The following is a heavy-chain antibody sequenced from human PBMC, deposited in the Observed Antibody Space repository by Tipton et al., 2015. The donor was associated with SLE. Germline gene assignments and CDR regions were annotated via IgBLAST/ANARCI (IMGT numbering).Heavy chain of an antibody. D-gene: IGHD4/OR15-4a*01. CDR3: TTGSLMVPTGAEDY. Sequence: GSLRLSCAASGFTFNKAWLSWFRQIPGKGLEWIGRIKSQADGGTANYAAPVRGRFIISRDDSKDTLYLRMNSLKTEDTAVYYCTTGSLMVPTGAEDYWGPGTLVTVSS. V-gene: IGHV3-15*01. CDR1: GFTFNKAW. J-gene: IGHJ4*02. CDR2: IKSQADGGTA.